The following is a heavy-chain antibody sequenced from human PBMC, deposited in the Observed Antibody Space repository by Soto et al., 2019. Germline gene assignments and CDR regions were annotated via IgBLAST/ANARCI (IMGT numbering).Heavy chain of an antibody. D-gene: IGHD2-15*01. V-gene: IGHV4-30-4*01. CDR2: IYYSGST. J-gene: IGHJ5*02. CDR3: AKHRDCSGDICYSGEFDP. CDR1: GGSISSGDYY. Sequence: PSETLSLTCTVSGGSISSGDYYWSWIRQPPGKGLEWIGYIYYSGSTYYNPSLKSRVTISVDTSKNQFSLKLSSVTAADTALYFCAKHRDCSGDICYSGEFDPWGQGTLVTVSS.